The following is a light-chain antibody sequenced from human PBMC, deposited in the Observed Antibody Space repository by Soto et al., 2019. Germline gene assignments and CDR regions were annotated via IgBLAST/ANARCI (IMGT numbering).Light chain of an antibody. CDR1: QSVGRN. CDR2: GAS. J-gene: IGKJ2*01. CDR3: QQYNKWPYT. V-gene: IGKV3-15*01. Sequence: DIVMTQSPATLSVSPGETAALSCRAGQSVGRNFAWYQQKPGQAPRLLIYGASTRATDIPARFRGSGSGTEFTLPISSLQSEDFAIYYCQQYNKWPYTFGQGTKLEIK.